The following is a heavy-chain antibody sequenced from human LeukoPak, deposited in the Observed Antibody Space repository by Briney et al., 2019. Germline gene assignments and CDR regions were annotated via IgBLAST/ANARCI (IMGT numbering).Heavy chain of an antibody. D-gene: IGHD1-1*01. J-gene: IGHJ4*02. CDR3: ARTFERYKDY. Sequence: GRSLRLSCAASGFTFSSYAMHWVRQAPGKGLEWVAVISYDGSNKYYADSVKGRFTISRDNSKNTLYLQMNSLRAEDTAVYYCARTFERYKDYWGQGTLVTVSS. CDR2: ISYDGSNK. CDR1: GFTFSSYA. V-gene: IGHV3-30*04.